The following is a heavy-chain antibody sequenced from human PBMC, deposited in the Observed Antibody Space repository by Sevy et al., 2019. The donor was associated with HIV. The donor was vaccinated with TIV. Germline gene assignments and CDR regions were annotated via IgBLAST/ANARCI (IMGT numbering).Heavy chain of an antibody. CDR1: GFTFSSYS. Sequence: GGSLRLSCAASGFTFSSYSMNWVRQAPGKGLEWVSSISSSSSYIYCADSVKGRFTISRDNAKNSLYLQMNSLRAEDTAVYYCARAYTSFSSGWYKDYYGMDVWGQGTTVTVSS. D-gene: IGHD6-19*01. J-gene: IGHJ6*02. V-gene: IGHV3-21*01. CDR2: ISSSSSYI. CDR3: ARAYTSFSSGWYKDYYGMDV.